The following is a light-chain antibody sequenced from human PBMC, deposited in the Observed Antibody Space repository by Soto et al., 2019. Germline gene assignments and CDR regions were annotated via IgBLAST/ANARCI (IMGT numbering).Light chain of an antibody. J-gene: IGKJ1*01. V-gene: IGKV1-5*03. Sequence: DIQMTQSPSTLSASVGDRVTITCRASQSISSWLAWYQQKPGKAPKLLIYKASTLESGVPSNFSGSGSGTEFTLTISSLQPEDFATYYCLQDYNYPRTFGQGTKVEIK. CDR1: QSISSW. CDR2: KAS. CDR3: LQDYNYPRT.